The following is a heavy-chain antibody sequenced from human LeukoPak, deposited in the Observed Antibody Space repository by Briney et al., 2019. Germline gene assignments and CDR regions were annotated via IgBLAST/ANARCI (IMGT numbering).Heavy chain of an antibody. CDR2: ISGDGGST. CDR3: AKAWFGERSGGGFDY. D-gene: IGHD3-10*01. J-gene: IGHJ4*02. Sequence: GGSLRLSCAASGFTFSDYYMSWIRQAPGKGLEWVSLISGDGGSTYYADSVKGRFTISRDNSKNSLYLQMNSLRTEDTALYYCAKAWFGERSGGGFDYWGQGTLVTVSS. V-gene: IGHV3-43*02. CDR1: GFTFSDYY.